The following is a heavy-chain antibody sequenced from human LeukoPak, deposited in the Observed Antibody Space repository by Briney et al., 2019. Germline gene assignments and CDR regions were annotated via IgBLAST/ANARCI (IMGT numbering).Heavy chain of an antibody. D-gene: IGHD5-24*01. CDR1: GYTFSDYY. Sequence: ASVKVSCKASGYTFSDYYMHWVRQAPGQGLEWMGWINPNSGGTIYAQKFQGRVTMTRDTSISTAYMELSGLRSGDTAAIYCARDRGSHEGRWLQLGGDYWGQGTLVTVSS. CDR2: INPNSGGT. J-gene: IGHJ4*02. V-gene: IGHV1-2*02. CDR3: ARDRGSHEGRWLQLGGDY.